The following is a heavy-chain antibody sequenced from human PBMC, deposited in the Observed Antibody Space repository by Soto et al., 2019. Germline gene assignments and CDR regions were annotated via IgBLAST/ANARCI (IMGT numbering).Heavy chain of an antibody. CDR1: GFTFSTFA. CDR3: ARAPTSRCDY. Sequence: QVQLVESGGGVVQPGRSLRLSCAASGFTFSTFAVHWVRRAPGRGLEWVAVISSDGFTQYYADSIRGRFAISRDNSKNTLYLQMNSLRGEDTAVYYCARAPTSRCDYWGQGTLVTVSA. CDR2: ISSDGFTQ. J-gene: IGHJ4*02. V-gene: IGHV3-30*09.